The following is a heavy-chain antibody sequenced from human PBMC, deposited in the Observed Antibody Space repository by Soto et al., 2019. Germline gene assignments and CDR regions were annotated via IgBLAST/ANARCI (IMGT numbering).Heavy chain of an antibody. V-gene: IGHV1-69*13. CDR2: IIPIFGTA. J-gene: IGHJ6*02. Sequence: SVKVSYKASGGTFSSYAISWVRQAPGQGXEWMGGIIPIFGTANYAQKFQGRVTITADESTSTAYMELSSLRSEDTAVYYCARTYCSGGSCYSYPPYYYYYCMDDSGQGTTVTV. CDR3: ARTYCSGGSCYSYPPYYYYYCMDD. D-gene: IGHD2-15*01. CDR1: GGTFSSYA.